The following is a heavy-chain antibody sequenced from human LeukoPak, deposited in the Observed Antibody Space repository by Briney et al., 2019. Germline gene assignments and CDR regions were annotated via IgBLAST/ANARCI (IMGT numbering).Heavy chain of an antibody. CDR3: AGQARPGAAEGAFDI. D-gene: IGHD2-2*01. V-gene: IGHV3-13*05. J-gene: IGHJ3*02. CDR2: ISTAGDP. CDR1: GFTFSSYD. Sequence: GGSLRLSCTASGFTFSSYDMHWARQDKGKGLEWVSAISTAGDPYYLGSVKGRFTISRENAKNSFYLQMNSLRAGDTAVYYCAGQARPGAAEGAFDIWGQGTMVTVSS.